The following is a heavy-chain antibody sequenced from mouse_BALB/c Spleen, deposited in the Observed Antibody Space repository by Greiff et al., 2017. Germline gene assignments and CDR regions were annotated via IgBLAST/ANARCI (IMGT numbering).Heavy chain of an antibody. CDR2: ISSGGGNT. D-gene: IGHD2-1*01. V-gene: IGHV5-9*03. CDR1: GFTFSSYT. CDR3: ARLGGNYEFAY. Sequence: EVHLVESGGGLVKPGGSLKLSCAASGFTFSSYTMSWVRQTPEKRLEWVATISSGGGNTYYPDSVKGRFTISRDNAKNNLYLQMSSLRSEDTALYYCARLGGNYEFAYWGQGTLVTVSA. J-gene: IGHJ3*01.